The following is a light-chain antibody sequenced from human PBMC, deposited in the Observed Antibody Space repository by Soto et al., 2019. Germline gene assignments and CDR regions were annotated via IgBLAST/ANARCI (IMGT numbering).Light chain of an antibody. V-gene: IGKV3-20*01. Sequence: EIVLTQSPGTVSLSPGERATLSCRASQSVSSSYLAWYQQKPGQAPRLLIYGASSRATGIPDRFSGSGSGTDFTLTISRLEPEDFAVYYCQQYGSSPGWTFGQGTKVEIK. CDR3: QQYGSSPGWT. CDR1: QSVSSSY. CDR2: GAS. J-gene: IGKJ1*01.